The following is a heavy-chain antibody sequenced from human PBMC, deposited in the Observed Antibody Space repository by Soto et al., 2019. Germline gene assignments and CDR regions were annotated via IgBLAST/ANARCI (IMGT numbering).Heavy chain of an antibody. CDR1: GYTFTGYY. D-gene: IGHD6-19*01. Sequence: GASVKFSCKASGYTFTGYYMHWVRQAPGQGLEWMGWINPNSGGTNYAQKFQGRVTMTRDTSISTAYMELSRLRSDDTAVYYCARQIAVAGKGGFDYWGQGTLVTVSS. J-gene: IGHJ4*02. V-gene: IGHV1-2*02. CDR3: ARQIAVAGKGGFDY. CDR2: INPNSGGT.